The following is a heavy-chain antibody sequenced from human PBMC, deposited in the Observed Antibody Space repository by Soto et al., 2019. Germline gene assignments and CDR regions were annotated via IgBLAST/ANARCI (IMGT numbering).Heavy chain of an antibody. D-gene: IGHD3-9*01. CDR2: ISSDGRNK. J-gene: IGHJ4*02. CDR3: AKEGDFYDISTGYFGSKAYFDH. Sequence: GGSLRLSCAASGFTFTSYGMHWVRQAPGKGLEWVAVISSDGRNKYYSDSVKGRFTISRDVSKNTVFLHMDSLSAEDTAVYYCAKEGDFYDISTGYFGSKAYFDHWGQGTLVTVSS. CDR1: GFTFTSYG. V-gene: IGHV3-30*18.